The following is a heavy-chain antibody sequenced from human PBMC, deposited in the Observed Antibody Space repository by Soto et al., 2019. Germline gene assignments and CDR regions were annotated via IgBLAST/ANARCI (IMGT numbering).Heavy chain of an antibody. J-gene: IGHJ5*02. Sequence: PSETLSLTCTVSGGSISTGGYYWNWIRQHPGKGLEWIGYFYYSGSTYYNPSPKSRVTISVNTSKNQFSLKLSSVTAADTAVYYCARSVFPWGQGTLVTVSS. CDR3: ARSVFP. CDR1: GGSISTGGYY. V-gene: IGHV4-31*03. CDR2: FYYSGST.